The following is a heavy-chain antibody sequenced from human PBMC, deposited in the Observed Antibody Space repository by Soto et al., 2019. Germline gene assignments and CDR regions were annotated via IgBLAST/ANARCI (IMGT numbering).Heavy chain of an antibody. V-gene: IGHV3-74*01. Sequence: EVQLVESGGGLVQPGGSLRLSCAASGFTFSSYWMHWVRQAPGKGLVWVSRINSDGSSTSYADSVKGRFTISRDNAKNTLYLQMNSLRADDTAVYYCARSYCSSTSCYSSMGYFDLWGRGTLVTVSS. J-gene: IGHJ2*01. CDR3: ARSYCSSTSCYSSMGYFDL. D-gene: IGHD2-2*01. CDR1: GFTFSSYW. CDR2: INSDGSST.